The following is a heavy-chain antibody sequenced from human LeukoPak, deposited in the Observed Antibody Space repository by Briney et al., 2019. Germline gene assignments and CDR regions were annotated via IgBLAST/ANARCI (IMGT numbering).Heavy chain of an antibody. CDR2: ISGSGGST. J-gene: IGHJ4*02. CDR3: AKHTMVRGVISASFDY. D-gene: IGHD3-10*01. V-gene: IGHV3-23*01. Sequence: AGGSLRLSCAASGFTFSSYAMSWVRQAPGMGLEWVSAISGSGGSTYYADSVKGRFTISRDNSKNTLYLQMNSLRAEDTAVYYCAKHTMVRGVISASFDYWGQGTLVTVSS. CDR1: GFTFSSYA.